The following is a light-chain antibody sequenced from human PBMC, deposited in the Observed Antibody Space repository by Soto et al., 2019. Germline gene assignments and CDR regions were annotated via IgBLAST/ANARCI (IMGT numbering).Light chain of an antibody. V-gene: IGKV1-5*03. CDR2: KAS. Sequence: DIQMTQSPSTLSASVGDRVTITCRASQTIDSWLAWYQQRPGKPPNLLIYKASTLASGVPSRFSGSGSGTEFTLTINILQPDDFATYYCQQYHSYSGTFGQGTKVDI. CDR1: QTIDSW. CDR3: QQYHSYSGT. J-gene: IGKJ1*01.